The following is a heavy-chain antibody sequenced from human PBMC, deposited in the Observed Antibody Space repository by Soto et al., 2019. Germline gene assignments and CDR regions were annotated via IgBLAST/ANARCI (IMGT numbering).Heavy chain of an antibody. CDR3: AREEREHNDYDGMDV. CDR1: GFTVSSNY. Sequence: EVQLVETGGGLIQPGGSLRLSCAASGFTVSSNYMSWVRQAPGKGLEWVSVIYSGGSTYYADSVKGRFTISRDNSKNTLYLQMNSLRAEDTAVYYCAREEREHNDYDGMDVWGQGTTVTVSS. D-gene: IGHD1-1*01. J-gene: IGHJ6*02. CDR2: IYSGGST. V-gene: IGHV3-53*02.